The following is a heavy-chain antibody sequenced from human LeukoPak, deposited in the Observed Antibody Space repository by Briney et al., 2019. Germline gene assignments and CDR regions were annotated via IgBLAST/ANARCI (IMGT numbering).Heavy chain of an antibody. J-gene: IGHJ6*03. D-gene: IGHD2-21*01. V-gene: IGHV4-61*02. CDR2: FYAGDT. Sequence: PSQSLSLTCTVSAASISSDNYYWNWIRQPAGRGLEWIGRFYAGDTKYNPSLNNRATVSVDTSKNQFSLTLSSVTAADTATYYCARGVFMTSGRYFYYMDLWGTGTTVTVSS. CDR3: ARGVFMTSGRYFYYMDL. CDR1: AASISSDNYY.